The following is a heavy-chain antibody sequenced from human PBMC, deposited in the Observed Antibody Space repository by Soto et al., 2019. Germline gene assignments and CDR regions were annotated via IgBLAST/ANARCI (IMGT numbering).Heavy chain of an antibody. CDR2: IYYSGST. CDR3: ARVPSRYGDGIYSYYCGLDV. CDR1: GGSISSGGYY. V-gene: IGHV4-31*03. D-gene: IGHD4-17*01. J-gene: IGHJ6*04. Sequence: SETLSLTCTVSGGSISSGGYYWSWIRQHPGKGLEWIGYIYYSGSTYYNPSLKSRVTISVDTSKNQFSLKLSSVTAADTAVYYCARVPSRYGDGIYSYYCGLDVWGKGTRVTVSS.